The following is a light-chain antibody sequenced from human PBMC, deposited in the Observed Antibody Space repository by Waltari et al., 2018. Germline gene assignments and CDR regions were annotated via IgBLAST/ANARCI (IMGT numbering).Light chain of an antibody. Sequence: SSELTQDPAVSVALGQTVRITCQGDRLRSYYASWYQQKPGQAPVLVIYGKNNRPSGIPDRFAGSSSGNTASLTITGAQAEDEADYYCNSRDSSGNHPWVFGGGTKLTVL. CDR2: GKN. V-gene: IGLV3-19*01. CDR1: RLRSYY. J-gene: IGLJ3*02. CDR3: NSRDSSGNHPWV.